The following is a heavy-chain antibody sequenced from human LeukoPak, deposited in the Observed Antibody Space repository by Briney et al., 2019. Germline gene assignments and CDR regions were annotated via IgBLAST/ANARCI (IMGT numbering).Heavy chain of an antibody. CDR3: AKDPDSSGYYPDAFDI. CDR1: GFTFSSYA. CDR2: ISGSGGST. V-gene: IGHV3-23*01. J-gene: IGHJ3*02. D-gene: IGHD3-22*01. Sequence: PGGSLRLSCAASGFTFSSYAMSWVRQAPGKGLEWVSAISGSGGSTYYADSVKGRFTISRDNSKNTLYLQMNSLRAEDTAVYYCAKDPDSSGYYPDAFDIWGQGTMVTVSS.